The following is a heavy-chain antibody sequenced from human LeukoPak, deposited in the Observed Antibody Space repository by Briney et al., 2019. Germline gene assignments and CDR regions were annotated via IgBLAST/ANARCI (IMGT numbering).Heavy chain of an antibody. CDR3: AKAHYYDSSGYYENYYYGMGV. V-gene: IGHV3-23*01. CDR2: ISGSGGNT. CDR1: GFTFSSYA. J-gene: IGHJ6*02. D-gene: IGHD3-22*01. Sequence: GGSLRLSCAASGFTFSSYAMSWVRQAPGKGLEWVSTISGSGGNTYYADSVKGRFTISRDNSKSTLYLQMNSLRAEDTALYYCAKAHYYDSSGYYENYYYGMGVWGQGTTVTVSS.